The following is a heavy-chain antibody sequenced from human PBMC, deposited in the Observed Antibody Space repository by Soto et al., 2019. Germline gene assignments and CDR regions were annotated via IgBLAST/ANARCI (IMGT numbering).Heavy chain of an antibody. CDR3: AGGRGEYQLLPEGP. CDR1: GGTFSSYA. J-gene: IGHJ5*02. V-gene: IGHV1-69*01. CDR2: IIPIFGTA. Sequence: QVQLVQSGAEVKKPGSSVKVSCKASGGTFSSYAISWVRQAPGQGLEWMGGIIPIFGTANYAQKFQGRGTITADESTSTAYMELSSLRSEDRAVYYCAGGRGEYQLLPEGPWGQGTLVTVSS. D-gene: IGHD2-2*01.